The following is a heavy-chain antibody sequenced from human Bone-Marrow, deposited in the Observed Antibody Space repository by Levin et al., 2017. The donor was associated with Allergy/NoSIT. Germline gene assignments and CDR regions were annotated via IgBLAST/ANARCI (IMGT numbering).Heavy chain of an antibody. J-gene: IGHJ4*02. Sequence: LSLTCAASGFTVSSNYMSWVRQAPGKGPEWVSVIYSGGSTYYADSVKGRFTISRDNSKNTLYLQMNSLRAEDTDVYYCARGWFGELLSHWGQGTLVTVSS. CDR1: GFTVSSNY. CDR3: ARGWFGELLSH. CDR2: IYSGGST. V-gene: IGHV3-53*01. D-gene: IGHD3-10*01.